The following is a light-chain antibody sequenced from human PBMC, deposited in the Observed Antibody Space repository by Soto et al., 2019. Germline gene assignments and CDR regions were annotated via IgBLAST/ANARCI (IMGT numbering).Light chain of an antibody. CDR3: SSYTSSSTWV. CDR1: SSDVGAYNY. J-gene: IGLJ3*02. V-gene: IGLV2-14*01. CDR2: EVS. Sequence: QSALTQPASVSGSPGQSITISCTGTSSDVGAYNYVSWYQQHPGKAPKLMIYEVSNRPSEISNRFSGSKSGNTASLTISGLRAEDEADYYCSSYTSSSTWVFGGGTKLTVL.